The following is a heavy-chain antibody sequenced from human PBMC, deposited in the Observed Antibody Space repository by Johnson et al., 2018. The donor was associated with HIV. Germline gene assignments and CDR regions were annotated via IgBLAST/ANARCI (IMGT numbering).Heavy chain of an antibody. CDR2: IYSGGST. CDR1: GFTFSNYA. Sequence: QMLLVESGGGLVQPGGSLRLSCAASGFTFSNYAMHWVRQAPGKGLEWVAVIYSGGSTYYADSVKGRFTISRDNAKNSVYLQMNSLRAEDTALYYCAKDQASVGTGEYAFDIWGQGTMVTVSS. V-gene: IGHV3-NL1*01. CDR3: AKDQASVGTGEYAFDI. D-gene: IGHD7-27*01. J-gene: IGHJ3*02.